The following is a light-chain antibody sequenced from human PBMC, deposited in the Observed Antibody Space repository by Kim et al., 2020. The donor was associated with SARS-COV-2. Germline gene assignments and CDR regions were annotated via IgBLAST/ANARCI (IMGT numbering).Light chain of an antibody. CDR3: SSYSRSSTYVV. Sequence: QSALTQPASMSGSPGQSIFISCTGTSSDVGGYIYVSWYQQHPGKAPKLLIYDVNNRPSGVSNRFSGSKSGNTASLTISGLQPEDEADYYCSSYSRSSTYVVFGGGTQLTVL. CDR2: DVN. V-gene: IGLV2-14*03. CDR1: SSDVGGYIY. J-gene: IGLJ2*01.